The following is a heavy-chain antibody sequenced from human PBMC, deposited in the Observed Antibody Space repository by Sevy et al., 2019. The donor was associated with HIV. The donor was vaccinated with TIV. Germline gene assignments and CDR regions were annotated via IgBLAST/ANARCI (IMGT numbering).Heavy chain of an antibody. CDR2: INSDGSST. CDR1: GFTFSSYW. J-gene: IGHJ6*02. CDR3: ARVDRDDSSIRYYYYGMDV. V-gene: IGHV3-74*01. Sequence: QLGGSLRLSCAASGFTFSSYWMHWVRQAPGKGLVWVSRINSDGSSTSYADSVKGRFTISRDNAKNTLYLQMNSLRAEDTAVYYCARVDRDDSSIRYYYYGMDVWGQGTTVTVSS. D-gene: IGHD3-22*01.